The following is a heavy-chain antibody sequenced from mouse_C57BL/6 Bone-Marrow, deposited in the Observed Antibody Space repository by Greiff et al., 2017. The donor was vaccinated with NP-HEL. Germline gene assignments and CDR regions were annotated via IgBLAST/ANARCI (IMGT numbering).Heavy chain of an antibody. CDR2: IYPGGGYT. V-gene: IGHV1-63*01. D-gene: IGHD2-2*01. J-gene: IGHJ4*01. Sequence: VQLQQSGAELVRPGTSVKMSCKASVYTFTNYWIGLAKQRPGHGLAWIGSIYPGGGYTNYNEKFKGKATLTADKSSSTAYMQFSSLTSEDSAIYYCARWGVTNAMDYWGQGTSVTVYS. CDR1: VYTFTNYW. CDR3: ARWGVTNAMDY.